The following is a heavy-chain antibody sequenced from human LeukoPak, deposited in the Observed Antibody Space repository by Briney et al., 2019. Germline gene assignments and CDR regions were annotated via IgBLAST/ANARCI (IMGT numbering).Heavy chain of an antibody. D-gene: IGHD6-13*01. CDR2: IWYDGSNK. J-gene: IGHJ4*02. CDR1: GFTFSSYA. CDR3: ARGGIDSSSWFYFDY. Sequence: GGSLRLSCAASGFTFSSYAMSWVRQAPGTGLEWVAVIWYDGSNKYYADSVKGRFTISRDNSKNTLYLQMNSLRAEDTAVYYCARGGIDSSSWFYFDYWGQGTLVTVSS. V-gene: IGHV3-33*08.